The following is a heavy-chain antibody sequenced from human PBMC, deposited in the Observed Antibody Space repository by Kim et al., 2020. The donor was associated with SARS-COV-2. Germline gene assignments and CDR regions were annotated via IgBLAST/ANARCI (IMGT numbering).Heavy chain of an antibody. V-gene: IGHV3-43D*03. CDR1: GFTFDDYV. CDR3: AKPYCGGDCYRGYFQH. CDR2: ISWDGGST. J-gene: IGHJ1*01. Sequence: GGSLRLSCAASGFTFDDYVMHWVRQAPGKGLEWVSLISWDGGSTYYADSVKGRFTISRDNSKNSLYLQMNSLRAEDTALYYCAKPYCGGDCYRGYFQHWGQGTLVTVSS. D-gene: IGHD2-21*02.